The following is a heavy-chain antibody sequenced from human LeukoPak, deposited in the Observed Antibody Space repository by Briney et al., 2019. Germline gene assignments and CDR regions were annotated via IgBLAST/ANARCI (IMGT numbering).Heavy chain of an antibody. CDR2: IYYSGST. V-gene: IGHV4-59*01. Sequence: SETLSLTCAVYGGSFSGFYWSWIRHVPGKGLEWIGYIYYSGSTNYNPSLKSRVTISVDTSKNQFSLKLSSVTAADTAVYYCARDSEMATDAFDYWGQGTLVTVSS. D-gene: IGHD5-24*01. J-gene: IGHJ4*02. CDR1: GGSFSGFY. CDR3: ARDSEMATDAFDY.